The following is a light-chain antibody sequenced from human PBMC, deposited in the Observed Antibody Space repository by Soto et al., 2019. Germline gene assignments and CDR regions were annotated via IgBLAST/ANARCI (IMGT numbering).Light chain of an antibody. CDR1: DNIGPW. CDR3: QQYTNTNNPWM. CDR2: IAS. Sequence: DIQITQSPSTLSASIVDRVAITCRAIDNIGPWVAWYQQKPGEAPKLLISIASILQSGVPSRFSGSGSGTEFTLIISGLQPDDSATYYCQQYTNTNNPWMFGQGTKVDIK. J-gene: IGKJ1*01. V-gene: IGKV1-5*01.